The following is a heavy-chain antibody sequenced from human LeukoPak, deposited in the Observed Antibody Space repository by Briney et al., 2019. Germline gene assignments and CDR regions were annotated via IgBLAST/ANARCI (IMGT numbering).Heavy chain of an antibody. Sequence: GGSLRLSCAASGFTLSSYAMSWVRQAPGKGLEWVSAISGSGGSTYYADSVKGRFTISRDNSKNTLYLQMNSLRAEDTAVYYCAKDRSMGWSGYGGYWGQGTLVTVSS. CDR1: GFTLSSYA. J-gene: IGHJ4*02. CDR2: ISGSGGST. D-gene: IGHD3-3*01. CDR3: AKDRSMGWSGYGGY. V-gene: IGHV3-23*01.